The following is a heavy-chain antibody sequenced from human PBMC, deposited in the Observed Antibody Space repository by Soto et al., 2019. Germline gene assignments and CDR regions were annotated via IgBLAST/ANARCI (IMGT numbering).Heavy chain of an antibody. CDR1: GFSFSEYY. V-gene: IGHV3-11*01. Sequence: GGSLRLSCVATGFSFSEYYLSWIRQSPGKKLEWLSYIRGSGPNIHNVYSVKGRFTISRDNDKKALFLHINNLRVEDTAVYYCVSRFLDGDNSALYFGHWGQGTQVTVSS. J-gene: IGHJ4*02. CDR2: IRGSGPNI. CDR3: VSRFLDGDNSALYFGH. D-gene: IGHD3-3*01.